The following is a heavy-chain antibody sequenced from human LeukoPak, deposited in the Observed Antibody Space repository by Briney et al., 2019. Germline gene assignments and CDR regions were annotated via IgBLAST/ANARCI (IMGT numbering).Heavy chain of an antibody. J-gene: IGHJ5*02. CDR1: GGSISSSSYY. CDR2: IYYSGST. D-gene: IGHD2-2*01. CDR3: ARSPGRYCSSASCPNWFDP. V-gene: IGHV4-39*01. Sequence: SETLSLTCTVSGGSISSSSYYWGWIRQPPGKGLQWIGSIYYSGSTYYNPSLKSRVTISVDTSKNQFSLKLSSVTAADTAVYYCARSPGRYCSSASCPNWFDPWGQGTLATVSS.